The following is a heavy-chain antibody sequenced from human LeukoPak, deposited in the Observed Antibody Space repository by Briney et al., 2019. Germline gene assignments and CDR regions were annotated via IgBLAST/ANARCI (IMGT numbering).Heavy chain of an antibody. D-gene: IGHD1-26*01. CDR1: GGTFSSYA. V-gene: IGHV1-69*04. Sequence: ASVKVSCKASGGTFSSYAISWVQQAPGQGLEWMGRIIPILGIANYAQKLQGRVTMTTDTSTSTAYMELRSLRSDDTAVYYCARDSVDYWGQGTLVTVSS. CDR2: IIPILGIA. J-gene: IGHJ4*02. CDR3: ARDSVDY.